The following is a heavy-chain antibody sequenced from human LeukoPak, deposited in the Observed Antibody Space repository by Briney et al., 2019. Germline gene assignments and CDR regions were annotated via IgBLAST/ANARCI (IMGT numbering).Heavy chain of an antibody. J-gene: IGHJ4*02. CDR3: VRDSRWLQLHY. D-gene: IGHD5-24*01. Sequence: GGSLRLSCAAFGFTFSDHGMNWVRQAPGKGLEWISYISSSSGSIYYADSVRGRFTMSRDNDKNSVYLQMSSVRAEDTAVYYCVRDSRWLQLHYWGQGTMVPVSS. CDR1: GFTFSDHG. V-gene: IGHV3-48*01. CDR2: ISSSSGSI.